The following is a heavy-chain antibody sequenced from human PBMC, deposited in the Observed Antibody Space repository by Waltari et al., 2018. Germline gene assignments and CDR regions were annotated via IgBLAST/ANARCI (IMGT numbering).Heavy chain of an antibody. CDR2: IYTSGNT. CDR1: GDSISSYH. V-gene: IGHV4-4*07. J-gene: IGHJ4*02. CDR3: AKDGGWYPDY. D-gene: IGHD6-19*01. Sequence: QVQLQESGPGLVKPSETLSLTCTVSGDSISSYHWSWIRQPAGKGLEWIGRIYTSGNTHYNPSLKSRVTMSVDMSKNQFSLKLSSVTAADTAVHYCAKDGGWYPDYWGQGTLVTVSS.